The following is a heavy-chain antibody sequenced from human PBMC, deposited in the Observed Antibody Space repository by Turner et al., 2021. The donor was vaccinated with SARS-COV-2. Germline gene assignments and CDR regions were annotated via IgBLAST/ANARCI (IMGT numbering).Heavy chain of an antibody. CDR2: IIPILGIP. Sequence: QVQLVQSGAEVKKPGSSVKVSCKASGGTFSSYAISWVRQAPGQGLEWMGRIIPILGIPNYAQKFQGRVTITADKSTSTAYMELSSLRSEDTAVYYCARVLSIYFGMDVWGQGTTVTVSS. D-gene: IGHD3-3*02. CDR3: ARVLSIYFGMDV. J-gene: IGHJ6*02. V-gene: IGHV1-69*04. CDR1: GGTFSSYA.